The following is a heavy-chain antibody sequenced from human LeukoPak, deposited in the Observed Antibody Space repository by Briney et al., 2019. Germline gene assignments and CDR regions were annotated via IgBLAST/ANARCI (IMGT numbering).Heavy chain of an antibody. Sequence: ASVKVSCKASGYTFTGYYMHWVRQAPGQGLEWMGWINPISGGTNYAQKFQGRVTMARDTSISTAYMEMSRLTSDDTAVYYCARAPAYYYDSSGTDYWGQGTLVTVS. J-gene: IGHJ4*02. V-gene: IGHV1-2*02. D-gene: IGHD3-22*01. CDR3: ARAPAYYYDSSGTDY. CDR1: GYTFTGYY. CDR2: INPISGGT.